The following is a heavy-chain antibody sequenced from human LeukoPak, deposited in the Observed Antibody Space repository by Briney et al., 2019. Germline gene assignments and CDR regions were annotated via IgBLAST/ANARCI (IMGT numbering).Heavy chain of an antibody. CDR1: GFTFSSYS. V-gene: IGHV3-21*01. CDR2: ISSSSSYI. D-gene: IGHD1-26*01. CDR3: ARDPELIVVGAGYGMDV. Sequence: GGSLRLSCAASGFTFSSYSMNWVRQAPGKGLEWVSSISSSSSYIYYADSVKGRFTISRDNAKNSLCLQMNSLRAEDTAVYYCARDPELIVVGAGYGMDVWGQGTTVTVSS. J-gene: IGHJ6*02.